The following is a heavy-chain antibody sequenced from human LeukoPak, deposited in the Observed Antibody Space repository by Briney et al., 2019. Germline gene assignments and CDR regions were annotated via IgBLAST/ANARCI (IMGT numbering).Heavy chain of an antibody. CDR2: IHPGDSDT. CDR3: ATHPGGLQSGFDN. Sequence: GKSLKSSCKGSGYTFTSYWIGWVRQMPGKGREYMGIIHPGDSDTRYSPSFQGQVTISVDRSSTTAYLQWSRLRASDTAMYYCATHPGGLQSGFDNWGQGALVTVSS. V-gene: IGHV5-51*01. J-gene: IGHJ4*02. D-gene: IGHD5-24*01. CDR1: GYTFTSYW.